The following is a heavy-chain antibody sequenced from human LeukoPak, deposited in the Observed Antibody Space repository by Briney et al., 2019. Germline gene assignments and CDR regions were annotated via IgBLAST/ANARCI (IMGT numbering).Heavy chain of an antibody. Sequence: ASVKVSCKASGYTFTGYYMHWVRQAPGQGLEWMGRINPNSGGTNYAQKFQGRVTMTRDTSISTAYMELSRLRSDDTAVYYCARVADIVEILGAFDIWGPGTMVTVS. CDR3: ARVADIVEILGAFDI. J-gene: IGHJ3*02. V-gene: IGHV1-2*06. CDR1: GYTFTGYY. CDR2: INPNSGGT. D-gene: IGHD2-15*01.